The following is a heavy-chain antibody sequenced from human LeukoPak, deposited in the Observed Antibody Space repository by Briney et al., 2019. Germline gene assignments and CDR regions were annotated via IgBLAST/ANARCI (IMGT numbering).Heavy chain of an antibody. CDR2: INHSGST. V-gene: IGHV4-34*01. CDR1: GGSFSGYY. Sequence: SETLSLTCAVYGGSFSGYYWSWIRQPPGKGLEWIGEINHSGSTNYNPSLKSRVTISVDTSKNQFSLKLSSVTAADTAVYYCARVRIVTMIVVVITDYYGMDVWGQGTTVTVSS. CDR3: ARVRIVTMIVVVITDYYGMDV. D-gene: IGHD3-22*01. J-gene: IGHJ6*02.